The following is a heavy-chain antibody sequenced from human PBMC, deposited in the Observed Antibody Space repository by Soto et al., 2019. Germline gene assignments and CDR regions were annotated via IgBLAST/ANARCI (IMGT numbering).Heavy chain of an antibody. CDR1: GGSTSGSGYY. D-gene: IGHD3-22*01. CDR3: GRYFDTSEPTYFHH. Sequence: PETLSVTCTVSGGSTSGSGYYWGWIRQPPGKGLEWVGTIYYTGTTYYNPSLKTRLTMSVDTSKNQLSLKLSSVTAADTAVYYCGRYFDTSEPTYFHHWGHCTLLSVS. J-gene: IGHJ1*01. CDR2: IYYTGTT. V-gene: IGHV4-39*01.